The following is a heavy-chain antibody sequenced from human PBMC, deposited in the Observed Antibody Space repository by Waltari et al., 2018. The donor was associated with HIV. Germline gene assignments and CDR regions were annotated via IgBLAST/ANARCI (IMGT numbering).Heavy chain of an antibody. CDR3: AKVSRGFGVVSYYYYNMDV. J-gene: IGHJ6*02. V-gene: IGHV3-23*01. CDR1: GFTFSSYA. CDR2: ISGTGGST. D-gene: IGHD3-3*01. Sequence: EVQLLESGGGLVQPGGSLRLSCVASGFTFSSYAVSWVRQAPGKGLGWVSVISGTGGSTYYADSVKGRFTISRDNSKSTLYLQMNSLRAEDTAVYYCAKVSRGFGVVSYYYYNMDVWGQGTTVTVSS.